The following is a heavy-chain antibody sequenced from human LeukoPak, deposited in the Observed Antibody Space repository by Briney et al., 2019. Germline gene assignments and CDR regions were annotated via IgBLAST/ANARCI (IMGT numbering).Heavy chain of an antibody. V-gene: IGHV3-30*02. J-gene: IGHJ3*02. CDR1: GFTFSSYG. Sequence: GGSLRLSCAASGFTFSSYGMHWVRQAPGKGLEWVAFIRYNGSNKYYADSVKGRFTISRDNSKNTLYLQMTSLRAEDTAVYYCEASHDAFDIWGQGTMVTASS. CDR2: IRYNGSNK. CDR3: EASHDAFDI.